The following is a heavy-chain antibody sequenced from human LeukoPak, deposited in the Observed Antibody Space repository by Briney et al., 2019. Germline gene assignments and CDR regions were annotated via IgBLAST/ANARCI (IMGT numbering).Heavy chain of an antibody. CDR1: GFTFSSYG. J-gene: IGHJ4*02. CDR2: ISYDGSNK. Sequence: GGSLRLSCAASGFTFSSYGMHWVRQAPGKGLEWVAVISYDGSNKYYADSVKGRFTISRDNSKNTLYLQMNSLRAEDTAVYYCAKAAGTYYFDYWGQGTLVTVSS. CDR3: AKAAGTYYFDY. V-gene: IGHV3-30*18.